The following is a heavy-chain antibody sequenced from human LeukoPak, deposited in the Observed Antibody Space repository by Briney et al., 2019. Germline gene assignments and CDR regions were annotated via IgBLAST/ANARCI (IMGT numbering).Heavy chain of an antibody. V-gene: IGHV3-23*01. CDR2: ITTRGDNT. CDR3: ANYTLASPPDY. CDR1: GFTFTSYA. J-gene: IGHJ4*02. Sequence: LPGGSLRPSCAASGFTFTSYAWNWVRQAPGKGLEWVSAITTRGDNTYYADSVKGRFTISRDNSMNTLYLQMSNLRAEDTAMYYCANYTLASPPDYWGQGTLVTVSS.